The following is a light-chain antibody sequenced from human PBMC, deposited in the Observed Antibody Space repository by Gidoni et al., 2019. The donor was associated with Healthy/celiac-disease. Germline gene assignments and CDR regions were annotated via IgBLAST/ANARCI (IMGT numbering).Light chain of an antibody. Sequence: DIAFTQSPATLSLSPGERATLSCRASQSVSSYLAWYQQKPGQAPRLLIYDASNRATGIPARFSGSGSGTDFTLTIISLEPEDFAVYYCQQRSNWRRLTFGGGTKVEIK. CDR1: QSVSSY. CDR3: QQRSNWRRLT. J-gene: IGKJ4*01. V-gene: IGKV3-11*01. CDR2: DAS.